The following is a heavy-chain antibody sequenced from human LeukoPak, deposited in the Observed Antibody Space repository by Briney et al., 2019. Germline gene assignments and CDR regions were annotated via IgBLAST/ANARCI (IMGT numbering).Heavy chain of an antibody. CDR1: GFTFSSYS. V-gene: IGHV3-48*04. CDR3: ARTDYDSSGYPPGR. CDR2: ISSSTSTI. J-gene: IGHJ4*02. D-gene: IGHD3-22*01. Sequence: GGSLRLSCAASGFTFSSYSMNWVRQAPGKGLEWVSYISSSTSTIYYADSVKGRFTISRDNAKNSLYLQMNSLRAEDTAVYYCARTDYDSSGYPPGRWGQGTLVTVSS.